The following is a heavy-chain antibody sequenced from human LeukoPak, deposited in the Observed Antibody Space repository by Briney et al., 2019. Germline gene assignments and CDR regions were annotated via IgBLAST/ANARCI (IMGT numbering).Heavy chain of an antibody. Sequence: GGSLRLSCAASGFTFSSYAMTWVRQAPGKGPEWVSGIKGSGGDTYYADSVKGRFTISRDDSKNTLYLQMNSLRAEDTAVYYCARSRYSGNFVFDYWGQGTLVTVSS. D-gene: IGHD5-12*01. CDR2: IKGSGGDT. CDR1: GFTFSSYA. V-gene: IGHV3-23*01. CDR3: ARSRYSGNFVFDY. J-gene: IGHJ4*02.